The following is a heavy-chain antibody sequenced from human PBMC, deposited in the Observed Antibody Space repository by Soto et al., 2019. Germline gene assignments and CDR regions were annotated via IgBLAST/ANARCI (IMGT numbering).Heavy chain of an antibody. V-gene: IGHV3-23*01. CDR2: ISGSGGST. D-gene: IGHD3-10*01. J-gene: IGHJ4*02. Sequence: EVQLLESGGGLVQPGGSLRLSCAASGFTFSSYAMSWVRQAPGKGLEWVSAISGSGGSTYYADSVKGRFTISRDNSKNTLYLQMNSLRAEDTAVYYCAKQGYYGSGSYYRGITVHFDYWGQGTLVTVSS. CDR3: AKQGYYGSGSYYRGITVHFDY. CDR1: GFTFSSYA.